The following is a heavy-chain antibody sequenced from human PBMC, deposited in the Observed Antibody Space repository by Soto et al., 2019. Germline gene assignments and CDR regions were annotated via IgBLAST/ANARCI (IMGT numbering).Heavy chain of an antibody. V-gene: IGHV4-30-4*01. CDR3: ARDFSSGYDFWT. Sequence: TLSLTCTVSGGSISSGDYYWSWIRQPPGKGLEWIGYIYYSGSTYYNPSLKSRVTISVDTSKNQFSLKLSSVTAADTAVYYCARDFSSGYDFWTWGQGTPVTVSS. J-gene: IGHJ4*02. D-gene: IGHD3-3*01. CDR1: GGSISSGDYY. CDR2: IYYSGST.